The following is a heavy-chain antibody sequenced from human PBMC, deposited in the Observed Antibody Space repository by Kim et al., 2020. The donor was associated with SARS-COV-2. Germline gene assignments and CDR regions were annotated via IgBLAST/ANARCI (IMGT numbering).Heavy chain of an antibody. CDR1: GFTFTSSA. CDR3: AASHPSRKTSQHGDYGRWAWFDP. Sequence: SVKVSCKASGFTFTSSAVQWVRQARGQRLEWIGWIVVGSGNTNYAQKFQERVTITRDMSTSTAYMELSSLRSEDTAAYYCAASHPSRKTSQHGDYGRWAWFDPWGQGTLVTVSS. V-gene: IGHV1-58*01. J-gene: IGHJ5*02. CDR2: IVVGSGNT. D-gene: IGHD4-17*01.